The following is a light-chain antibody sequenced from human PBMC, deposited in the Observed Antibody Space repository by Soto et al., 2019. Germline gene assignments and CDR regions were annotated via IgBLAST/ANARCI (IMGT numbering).Light chain of an antibody. Sequence: EIVMTQSQATLSVSPGERATLSCRARQSVSSDLAWYHQKPGQAPRLLIYGAATRATGIPARFSGSGSGTEFTLTLNSLQSEDFAVYYCQQYNNCPRTFGQGTKVEIK. CDR3: QQYNNCPRT. V-gene: IGKV3-15*01. J-gene: IGKJ1*01. CDR1: QSVSSD. CDR2: GAA.